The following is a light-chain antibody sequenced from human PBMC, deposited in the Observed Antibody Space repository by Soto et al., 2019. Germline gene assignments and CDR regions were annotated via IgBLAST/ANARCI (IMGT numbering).Light chain of an antibody. CDR3: QKYDTAPFT. CDR2: AAS. V-gene: IGKV1-27*01. CDR1: QGIAFY. J-gene: IGKJ3*01. Sequence: DVQMTQSPSSLSASVGDTVTITCRASQGIAFYLAWFQQRPGKAPNLLISAASHLQSGVPSRFSGSGSGTDFTLTISSLQPEDVATYYCQKYDTAPFTFGPGTRVEVK.